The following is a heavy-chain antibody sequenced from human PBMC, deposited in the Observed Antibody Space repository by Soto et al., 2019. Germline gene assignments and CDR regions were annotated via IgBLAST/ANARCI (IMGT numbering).Heavy chain of an antibody. CDR3: ASNMAAAGTFDY. J-gene: IGHJ4*02. V-gene: IGHV1-69*01. CDR2: IIPIFGTA. Sequence: QVQLVQSGAEVKKPGSSVKVSCKASGGTFSSYAISWVRQAPGQGLEWMGGIIPIFGTANYAQKFQGRVTITADESTSTAYREMSSLRSEDTAVYYCASNMAAAGTFDYWGQGTLVTVSS. CDR1: GGTFSSYA. D-gene: IGHD6-13*01.